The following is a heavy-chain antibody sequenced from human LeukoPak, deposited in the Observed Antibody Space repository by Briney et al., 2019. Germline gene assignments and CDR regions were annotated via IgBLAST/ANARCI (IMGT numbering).Heavy chain of an antibody. Sequence: GGSLRLSCAASGFTFSNYGMHWVRQAPGKGLEWVAIISYDGSNKIYGDSVKGRFTISRDNSKSTVYLQMNSLRAEDTAVYYCAKSPGVLLWFGSFDYWGQGTLVTVSS. J-gene: IGHJ4*02. CDR3: AKSPGVLLWFGSFDY. CDR1: GFTFSNYG. V-gene: IGHV3-30*18. CDR2: ISYDGSNK. D-gene: IGHD3-10*01.